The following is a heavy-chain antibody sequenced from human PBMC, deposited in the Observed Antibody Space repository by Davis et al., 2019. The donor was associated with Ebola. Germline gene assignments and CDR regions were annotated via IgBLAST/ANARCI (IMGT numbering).Heavy chain of an antibody. V-gene: IGHV3-11*01. CDR3: ARDLPRWRGYSYGANGMDV. CDR1: GFTFSDYY. Sequence: GESLKISCTASGFTFSDYYMSWIRQAPGKGLEWVSYISSSGSTIYYADSVKGRFTISRDNAKNSLYLQMNSLRAEDTAVYYCARDLPRWRGYSYGANGMDVWGQGTTVTVSS. D-gene: IGHD5-18*01. CDR2: ISSSGSTI. J-gene: IGHJ6*02.